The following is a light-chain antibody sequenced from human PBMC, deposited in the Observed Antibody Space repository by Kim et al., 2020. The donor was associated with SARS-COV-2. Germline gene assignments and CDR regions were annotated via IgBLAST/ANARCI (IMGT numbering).Light chain of an antibody. CDR3: QQYNSYST. V-gene: IGKV1-5*01. CDR2: DAS. Sequence: DIQMTQSPSTLSASVGERVTVTCRASQSIGSWLAWYQQKPGKAPKLLIYDASSLESGVPSRFSGSGSETEFTLTISSLQPDDFATYYCQQYNSYSTFGQGTKVDIK. J-gene: IGKJ1*01. CDR1: QSIGSW.